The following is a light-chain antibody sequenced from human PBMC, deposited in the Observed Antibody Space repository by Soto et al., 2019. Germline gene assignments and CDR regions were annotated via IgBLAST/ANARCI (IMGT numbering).Light chain of an antibody. CDR2: WAS. Sequence: DIVMTQSPDSLAVSLGERATINCKSSQSVLYSSNNRNYLAWYQQKSGQPPKLLINWASTRASGVPDRFSGSGSGTELSLTISILQAEDVAVYYCHQSNTTPFTFGGVTKVEI. V-gene: IGKV4-1*01. CDR1: QSVLYSSNNRNY. J-gene: IGKJ4*01. CDR3: HQSNTTPFT.